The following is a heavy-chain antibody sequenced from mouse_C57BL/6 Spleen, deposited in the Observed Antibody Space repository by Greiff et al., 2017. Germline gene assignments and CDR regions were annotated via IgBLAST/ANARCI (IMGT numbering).Heavy chain of an antibody. Sequence: VQLQQSGPELVKPGASVKTSCKASGYAFSSSWMNWVKQRPGKGLEWIGRIYPGDGDTNYNGKFKGKATLTADKSSSTAYMQLSSLTSEDSAVYYCARRGHYFDYWGQGTTLTVSS. CDR1: GYAFSSSW. V-gene: IGHV1-82*01. D-gene: IGHD3-3*01. CDR2: IYPGDGDT. CDR3: ARRGHYFDY. J-gene: IGHJ2*01.